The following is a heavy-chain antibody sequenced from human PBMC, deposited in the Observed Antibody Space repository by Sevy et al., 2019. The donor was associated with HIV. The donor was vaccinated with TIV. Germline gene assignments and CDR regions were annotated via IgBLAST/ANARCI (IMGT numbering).Heavy chain of an antibody. V-gene: IGHV3-30*02. CDR2: IRYDGSNK. D-gene: IGHD2-8*01. Sequence: GGSLRLSCAASGFTFSTYDMHWVRQAPGKGLEWVAYIRYDGSNKYYADSVRGRFTFSRDNSKNTLYLQMNSLRAEDTAVYYCARGRKTTQEWLEELDYYYGVDVWGQGTTVTVSS. CDR3: ARGRKTTQEWLEELDYYYGVDV. J-gene: IGHJ6*02. CDR1: GFTFSTYD.